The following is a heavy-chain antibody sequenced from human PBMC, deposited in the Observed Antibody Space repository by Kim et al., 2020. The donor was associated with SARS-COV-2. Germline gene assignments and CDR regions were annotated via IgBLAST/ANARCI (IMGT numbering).Heavy chain of an antibody. CDR3: ARPGSGLKYFDF. Sequence: YVDAVKGRFTISRDNAQNSLGLQMNSLRAEETAVYYCARPGSGLKYFDFWGQGTLVTVSS. J-gene: IGHJ4*02. V-gene: IGHV3-7*03. D-gene: IGHD1-26*01.